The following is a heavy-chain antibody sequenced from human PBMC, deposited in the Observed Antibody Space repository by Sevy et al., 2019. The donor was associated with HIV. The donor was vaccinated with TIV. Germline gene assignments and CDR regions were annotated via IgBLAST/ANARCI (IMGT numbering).Heavy chain of an antibody. CDR3: AKDYRVLLITTIDY. CDR2: ISYDGSNK. Sequence: GGSLRLSCSASGFTFSNYAMHWVRQAPGKGLEWVGFISYDGSNKYYTDTVKGRFTISRDNGNNTLYLQMNSLGAEDTAVYYCAKDYRVLLITTIDYWGQGTLVTVSS. CDR1: GFTFSNYA. J-gene: IGHJ4*02. V-gene: IGHV3-30*18. D-gene: IGHD3-22*01.